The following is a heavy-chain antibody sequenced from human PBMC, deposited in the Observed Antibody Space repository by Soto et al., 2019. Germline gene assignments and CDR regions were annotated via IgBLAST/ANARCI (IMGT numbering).Heavy chain of an antibody. Sequence: QVQLLQSGAEVKKPGASVKVSCKAYGYTFTSYGFIWVRQAPGQGLEWMGWISAYNGNTNYAQKVQGRVTMTTDTSTTTAYMELRSLRSDDTAVYDCARDRGSYALDYWGQGTLVTVSS. V-gene: IGHV1-18*01. CDR2: ISAYNGNT. D-gene: IGHD1-26*01. CDR3: ARDRGSYALDY. CDR1: GYTFTSYG. J-gene: IGHJ4*02.